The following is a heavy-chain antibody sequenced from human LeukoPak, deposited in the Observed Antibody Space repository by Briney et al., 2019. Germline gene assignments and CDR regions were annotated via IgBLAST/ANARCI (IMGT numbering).Heavy chain of an antibody. CDR2: IKQDGSEK. V-gene: IGHV3-7*01. D-gene: IGHD3-3*01. CDR3: ARDYDFWSGYPLGAFDI. CDR1: GFTFSSYW. J-gene: IGHJ3*02. Sequence: PGGSLRLSCAASGFTFSSYWMSWVRQAPGKGLEWVANIKQDGSEKYYVDSVKGRFTISRDNAKNSLYLQMNSLRAEDTAVYYCARDYDFWSGYPLGAFDIWGQGTMVTVSS.